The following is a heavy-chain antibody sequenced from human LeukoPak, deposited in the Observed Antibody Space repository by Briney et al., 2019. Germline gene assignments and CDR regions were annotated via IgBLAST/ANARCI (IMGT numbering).Heavy chain of an antibody. J-gene: IGHJ4*02. CDR2: ISGSGGST. D-gene: IGHD6-19*01. CDR1: GFTFGDYA. Sequence: GGSLRLSCTASGFTFGDYAMSWFRQAPGKGLEWVSAISGSGGSTYYADSVKGRFTISRDNSKNTLYLQMNSLRAEDTAVYYCAKAQQGQPFDYWGQGTLVTVSS. CDR3: AKAQQGQPFDY. V-gene: IGHV3-23*01.